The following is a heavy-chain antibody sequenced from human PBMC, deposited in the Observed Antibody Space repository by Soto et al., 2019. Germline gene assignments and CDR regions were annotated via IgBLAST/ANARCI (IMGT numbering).Heavy chain of an antibody. V-gene: IGHV1-46*01. J-gene: IGHJ5*02. CDR3: ARDWLVRHPANWFDP. CDR1: GYTFTSYY. Sequence: ASVKVSCKASGYTFTSYYMHWVRQAPGQGLEWMGIINPSGGSTSYAQKFQGRVTMTRDTYTSTVYMELSSLRSEDTAVYYCARDWLVRHPANWFDPWGQGTLVTVSS. CDR2: INPSGGST. D-gene: IGHD2-21*01.